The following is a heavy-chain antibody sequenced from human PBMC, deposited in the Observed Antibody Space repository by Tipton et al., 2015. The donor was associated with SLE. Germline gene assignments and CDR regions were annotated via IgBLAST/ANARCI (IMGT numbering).Heavy chain of an antibody. CDR2: ISTTSRYI. CDR1: GFTFSTYN. CDR3: ARDFVIAAAAIDYYSMDV. J-gene: IGHJ6*02. Sequence: SLRLSCAGSGFTFSTYNMNWVRQAPGKGLEWVSSISTTSRYIYYADSVKGRFSISRDNAKNSLYLQMNSLRAEDTAVYYCARDFVIAAAAIDYYSMDVWGQGTTVTVSS. V-gene: IGHV3-21*01. D-gene: IGHD2-2*02.